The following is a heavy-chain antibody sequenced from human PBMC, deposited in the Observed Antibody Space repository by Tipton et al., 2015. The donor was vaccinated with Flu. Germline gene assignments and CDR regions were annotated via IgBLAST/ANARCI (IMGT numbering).Heavy chain of an antibody. V-gene: IGHV4-59*01. D-gene: IGHD3-22*01. CDR2: VSHRGTI. CDR3: AREHFYDVDFIDWYIDL. Sequence: TLSLTCSVSGGSITGFSWSWIRQPPGKGLESIGFVSHRGTITYNPSLRSRVTISADASKNQLSLKLSSVTAADTAVYYCAREHFYDVDFIDWYIDLWGRGTLVTVSS. J-gene: IGHJ2*01. CDR1: GGSITGFS.